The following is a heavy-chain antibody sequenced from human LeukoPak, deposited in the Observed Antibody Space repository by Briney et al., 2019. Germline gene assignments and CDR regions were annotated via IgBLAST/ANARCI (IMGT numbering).Heavy chain of an antibody. J-gene: IGHJ4*02. V-gene: IGHV4-59*01. CDR3: ARDGSGDSSGYYPDLDY. CDR1: GGSISSYY. Sequence: SETLSLTCTASGGSISSYYWSWIRQPPGKGLEWIGYIYYSGSTNYNPSLKSRVTISVDTSKNQFSLKLSSVTAADTAVYYCARDGSGDSSGYYPDLDYWGQGTLVTVSS. D-gene: IGHD3-22*01. CDR2: IYYSGST.